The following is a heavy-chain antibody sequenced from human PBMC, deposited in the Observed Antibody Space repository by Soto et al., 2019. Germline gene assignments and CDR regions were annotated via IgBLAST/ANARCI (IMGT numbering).Heavy chain of an antibody. Sequence: PSETLSLTCAVSGGSISSGGYSWSWIRQPPGKGLEWIGYIYHSGSTYYNPSLKSRVTISVDRPKNQFSLKLSSVTAADTAVYYCARVHWSGYYTRRNWFDPWGQGTLVTVSS. D-gene: IGHD3-3*01. CDR3: ARVHWSGYYTRRNWFDP. CDR1: GGSISSGGYS. J-gene: IGHJ5*02. V-gene: IGHV4-30-2*01. CDR2: IYHSGST.